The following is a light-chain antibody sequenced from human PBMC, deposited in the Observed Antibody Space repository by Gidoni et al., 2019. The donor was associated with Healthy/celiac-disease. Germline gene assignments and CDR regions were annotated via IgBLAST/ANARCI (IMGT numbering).Light chain of an antibody. Sequence: EIVLTQSPGTLSWSPGERATLSCRASQSVSSSYLAWYQQNPGQAPRLLIYGASSRATGIPDRFSGSGSVTDFTLTISRLEPEDFAVYYCQQYGSLFGGGTKVEIK. CDR3: QQYGSL. CDR1: QSVSSSY. V-gene: IGKV3-20*01. CDR2: GAS. J-gene: IGKJ4*02.